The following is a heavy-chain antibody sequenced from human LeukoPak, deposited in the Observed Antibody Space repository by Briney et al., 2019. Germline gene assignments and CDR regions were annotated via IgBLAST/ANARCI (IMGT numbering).Heavy chain of an antibody. CDR2: IYHSGST. V-gene: IGHV4-38-2*02. J-gene: IGHJ4*02. D-gene: IGHD1-26*01. CDR3: ARAVGATLYYFDY. Sequence: SETLSLTCTVSGYSISSGYYWGWIRPPPGKGLEWIGSIYHSGSTYYNPSLKSRVTISVDTSKNQFSLKLSSVTAADTAVYYCARAVGATLYYFDYWGQGTLVTVSS. CDR1: GYSISSGYY.